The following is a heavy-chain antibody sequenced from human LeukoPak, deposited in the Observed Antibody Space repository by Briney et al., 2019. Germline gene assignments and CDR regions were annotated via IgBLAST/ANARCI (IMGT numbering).Heavy chain of an antibody. CDR2: IRSKAYSGTT. CDR3: TRYFDWLNGSDS. D-gene: IGHD3-9*01. CDR1: GFTFGDYA. V-gene: IGHV3-49*04. Sequence: GGSLRLSCTSSGFTFGDYALGWVRQAPGKGLEWVGFIRSKAYSGTTEYAASVKGRFSISRDDSKSIDYLQMSSLNTEDTAVYFCTRYFDWLNGSDSWGQGTLVTVSS. J-gene: IGHJ4*02.